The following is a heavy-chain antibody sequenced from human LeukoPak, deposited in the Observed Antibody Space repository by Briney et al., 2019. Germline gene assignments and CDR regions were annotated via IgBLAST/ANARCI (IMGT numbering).Heavy chain of an antibody. CDR1: GFIFGSYG. CDR2: IRYDGSNK. V-gene: IGHV3-30*02. D-gene: IGHD3-16*01. Sequence: GGSLRLSCAASGFIFGSYGMHWVRQAPGKGLEWVAFIRYDGSNKYYADSVKGRFTISRDNSKNTLYLQMNSLRAEDTAVYYCAKDVMITFGGVPTTIDYWGQGTLVTVSS. J-gene: IGHJ4*02. CDR3: AKDVMITFGGVPTTIDY.